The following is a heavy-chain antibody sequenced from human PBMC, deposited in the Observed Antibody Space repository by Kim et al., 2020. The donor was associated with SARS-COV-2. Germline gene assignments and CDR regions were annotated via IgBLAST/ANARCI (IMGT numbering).Heavy chain of an antibody. V-gene: IGHV4-34*01. CDR2: INHSGST. CDR3: ARGPIAAAGTTRGWFDP. CDR1: GGSFSGYY. Sequence: SETLSLTCAVYGGSFSGYYWSWIRQPPGKGLEWIGEINHSGSTNYNPSLKSRVTISVDTSKNQFSLKLSSVTAADTAVYYCARGPIAAAGTTRGWFDPWG. D-gene: IGHD6-13*01. J-gene: IGHJ5*02.